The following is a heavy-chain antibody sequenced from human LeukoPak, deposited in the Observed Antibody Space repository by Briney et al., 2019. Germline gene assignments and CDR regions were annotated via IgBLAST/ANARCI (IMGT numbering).Heavy chain of an antibody. CDR3: VKDGRRSPPC. CDR1: GFTFSNCV. CDR2: INGGGGST. Sequence: QAGGSLRLSCAASGFTFSNCVMSWVRQAPGKGPEWVSGINGGGGSTFYAESVTGRFTISRDNSKNTLFLQMNTLRAEDTAVYYCVKDGRRSPPCWGQGTLVTVSS. V-gene: IGHV3-23*01. D-gene: IGHD2-15*01. J-gene: IGHJ4*02.